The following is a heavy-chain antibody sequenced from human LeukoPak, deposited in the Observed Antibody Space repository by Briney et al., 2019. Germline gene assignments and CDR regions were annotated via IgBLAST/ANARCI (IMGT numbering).Heavy chain of an antibody. D-gene: IGHD3-3*01. Sequence: PGGSLRLSCAASGFTFDDYGMSWVRQAPGKGLEWVANIKQDGSETYYVDSVRGRFTISRDNARNSLYLQMNSLRGEDTAIYYCARDFWGAYRVDFFDFWGQGALVTVSS. CDR3: ARDFWGAYRVDFFDF. V-gene: IGHV3-7*01. CDR2: IKQDGSET. J-gene: IGHJ4*02. CDR1: GFTFDDYG.